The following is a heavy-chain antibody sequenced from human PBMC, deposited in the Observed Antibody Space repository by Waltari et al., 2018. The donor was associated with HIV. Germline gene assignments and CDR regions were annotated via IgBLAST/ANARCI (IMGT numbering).Heavy chain of an antibody. Sequence: QVDLVASWGGGVQPGRSLRLPCAASGSTFCTDVMPGERQAPGKGREGVADISPDGSDKNHADSVKGRFTSSRDNSKNTLYLQMNSLRAEDTAVYFCAREYYFDSRGYNAGFDYWGQGTLVTVSS. D-gene: IGHD3-22*01. CDR1: GSTFCTDV. CDR2: ISPDGSDK. J-gene: IGHJ4*02. V-gene: IGHV3-30*01. CDR3: AREYYFDSRGYNAGFDY.